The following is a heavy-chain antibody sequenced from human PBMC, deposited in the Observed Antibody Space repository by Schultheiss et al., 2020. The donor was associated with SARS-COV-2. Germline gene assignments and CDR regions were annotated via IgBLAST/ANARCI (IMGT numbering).Heavy chain of an antibody. CDR3: ARGVGYSTYYFDY. J-gene: IGHJ4*02. V-gene: IGHV1-18*04. CDR1: GYTFTSYY. Sequence: ASVKVSCKASGYTFTSYYMHWVRQAPGQGLEWMGWISAYNGNTNYAQKLQGRVTITADKSTSTAYMELSSLRSEDTAVYYCARGVGYSTYYFDYWGQGTLVTVSS. D-gene: IGHD4-11*01. CDR2: ISAYNGNT.